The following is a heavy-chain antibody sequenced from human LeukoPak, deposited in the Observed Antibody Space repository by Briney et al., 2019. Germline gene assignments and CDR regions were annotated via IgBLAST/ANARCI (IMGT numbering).Heavy chain of an antibody. D-gene: IGHD6-19*01. J-gene: IGHJ4*02. V-gene: IGHV4-34*01. CDR2: INHSGST. CDR1: GGSISGYY. CDR3: ARPAVAGVGSPFDY. Sequence: SETLSLTCAVYGGSISGYYWSWIRQPPGKGLEWIGEINHSGSTNYNPSLKSRVTISVDTSKNQFSLKLSSVTAADTAVYYCARPAVAGVGSPFDYWGQGTLVTVSS.